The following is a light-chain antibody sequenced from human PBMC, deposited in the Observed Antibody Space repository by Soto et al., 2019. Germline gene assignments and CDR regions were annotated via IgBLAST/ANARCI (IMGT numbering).Light chain of an antibody. Sequence: EIVLTQSPGTLSLSPGERATLSCRASQSVSSNNLAWYQQRPGQAPRVVIYGASTRATGIPERFSGSGSGTSFTLTISRLEPEDFAMYYCQQYGRSPFTFGPGTKVDIK. CDR3: QQYGRSPFT. V-gene: IGKV3-20*01. J-gene: IGKJ3*01. CDR1: QSVSSNN. CDR2: GAS.